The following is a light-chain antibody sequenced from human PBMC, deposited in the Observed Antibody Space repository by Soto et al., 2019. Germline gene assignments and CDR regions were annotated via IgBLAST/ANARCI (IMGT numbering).Light chain of an antibody. CDR3: AAWDDSLNGPV. J-gene: IGLJ3*02. Sequence: QSVLTQPPSASGTPGQRVAISCSGSSSNIGKNAVNWYQQLPGTAPKLLIYSNNLRPSGVPDRFSGSKSGTSASLAFSGLQSEDEADYYCAAWDDSLNGPVFGGGTKLTVL. CDR1: SSNIGKNA. CDR2: SNN. V-gene: IGLV1-44*01.